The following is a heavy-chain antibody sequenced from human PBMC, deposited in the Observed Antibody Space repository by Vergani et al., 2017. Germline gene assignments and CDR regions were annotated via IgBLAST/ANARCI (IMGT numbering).Heavy chain of an antibody. J-gene: IGHJ3*02. CDR3: ARLVLVQEWELLSPDAFDI. Sequence: QVQLQESGPGLVRPSQTLSLTCTVSGASISSGSYYWSWFRQPAGKRLEWIGRFYTGGGTNYNPSLKSRVTISVDTSKNQFSLKLSSVTAADTAVYYCARLVLVQEWELLSPDAFDIWGQGTMVTVSS. V-gene: IGHV4-61*02. CDR1: GASISSGSYY. CDR2: FYTGGGT. D-gene: IGHD1-26*01.